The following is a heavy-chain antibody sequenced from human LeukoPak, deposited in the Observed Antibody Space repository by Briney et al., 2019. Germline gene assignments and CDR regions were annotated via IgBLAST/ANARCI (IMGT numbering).Heavy chain of an antibody. CDR3: VRGPPAMAARALRLLDN. Sequence: GGSLRLSCAASGFTFSDHYMDWVRQAPGKGLEWVSRSRCKPQSYTAEYGASVKGRFTISRDDSKNSLYLQVNTLKTEDTAVYYCVRGPPAMAARALRLLDNWGQGTLVIVSS. CDR2: SRCKPQSYTA. CDR1: GFTFSDHY. D-gene: IGHD6-6*01. V-gene: IGHV3-72*01. J-gene: IGHJ4*02.